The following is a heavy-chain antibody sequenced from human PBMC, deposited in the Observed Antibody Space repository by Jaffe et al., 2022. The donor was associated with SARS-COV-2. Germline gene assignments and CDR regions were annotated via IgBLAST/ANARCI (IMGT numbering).Heavy chain of an antibody. Sequence: QLQLQESGPGLVKPSETLSLTCSVSGGSISSSYYYWGWIRQPPGRGLEWIGTISYSGSTYYSPSLKSRVTISSDTSKTQFSLKLTSVTAADTAAYYCARHGGFGVRNGFDIWGQGTMVTVSS. CDR1: GGSISSSYYY. D-gene: IGHD3-10*01. CDR3: ARHGGFGVRNGFDI. J-gene: IGHJ3*02. CDR2: ISYSGST. V-gene: IGHV4-39*01.